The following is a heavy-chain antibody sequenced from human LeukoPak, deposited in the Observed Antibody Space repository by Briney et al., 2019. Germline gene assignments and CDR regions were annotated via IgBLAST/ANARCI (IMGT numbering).Heavy chain of an antibody. J-gene: IGHJ4*02. Sequence: GGSLRLSCAASGFTFSSYGMHWVRQAPGKGQEWVAVISYDGSNKYYADSVKGRFTISRDNSKNTLYLQMNSLRAEDTAVYYCANLGNYWGQGTLVTVSS. CDR1: GFTFSSYG. CDR3: ANLGNY. V-gene: IGHV3-30*18. CDR2: ISYDGSNK. D-gene: IGHD3-16*01.